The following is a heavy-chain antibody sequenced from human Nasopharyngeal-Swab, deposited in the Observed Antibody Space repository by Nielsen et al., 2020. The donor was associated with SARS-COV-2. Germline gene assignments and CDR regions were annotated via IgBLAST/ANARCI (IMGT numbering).Heavy chain of an antibody. CDR1: GGTFSSYA. D-gene: IGHD4-11*01. J-gene: IGHJ6*02. CDR2: IIPIFGTA. Sequence: SVKVSCKASGGTFSSYAISWVRQAPGQGLEWMGGIIPIFGTANYAQKFQGRVTITADESTSTAYMELSGLRSEDTAVYYCARGLTTVTTYYYYGMDVWGQGTTVTV. CDR3: ARGLTTVTTYYYYGMDV. V-gene: IGHV1-69*13.